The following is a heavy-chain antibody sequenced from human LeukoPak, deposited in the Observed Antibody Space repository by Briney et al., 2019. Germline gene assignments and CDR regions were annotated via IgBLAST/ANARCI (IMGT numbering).Heavy chain of an antibody. V-gene: IGHV4-38-2*01. CDR3: ARMITFGGVIFDY. CDR2: IYHSGST. J-gene: IGHJ4*02. D-gene: IGHD3-16*01. CDR1: GYSISSGYY. Sequence: SETLSLTCAVSGYSISSGYYRGWIRQPPGKGLEWIGSIYHSGSTYYNPSLKSRVTISVDTSKNQFSLKLSSVTAADTAVYYCARMITFGGVIFDYWGQGTLVTVSS.